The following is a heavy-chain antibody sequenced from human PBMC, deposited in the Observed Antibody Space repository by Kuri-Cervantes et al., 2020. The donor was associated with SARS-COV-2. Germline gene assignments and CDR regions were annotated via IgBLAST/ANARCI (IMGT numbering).Heavy chain of an antibody. CDR1: GDSISSYY. J-gene: IGHJ4*02. Sequence: SETLSLTCTVSGDSISSYYWSWIRQTPGKGLEWIGYIYYSGSTNYNRSLKSRVTMSVDTSKNQFSLKLSSVTAADTAVYHCARDLAVRGPNPFDYWGQGTRVTVSS. V-gene: IGHV4-59*01. D-gene: IGHD3-10*01. CDR2: IYYSGST. CDR3: ARDLAVRGPNPFDY.